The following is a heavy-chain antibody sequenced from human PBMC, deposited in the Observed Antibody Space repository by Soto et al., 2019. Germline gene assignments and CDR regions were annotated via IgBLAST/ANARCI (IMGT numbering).Heavy chain of an antibody. CDR1: GFTFSSYG. J-gene: IGHJ6*02. CDR2: IWYDGSNK. CDR3: ARDLEDIVVVPAAVLYYGMDV. Sequence: GGSLRLSCAASGFTFSSYGTHWVRQAPGKGLEWVAVIWYDGSNKYYADSVKGRFTISRDNSKNTLYLQMNSLRAEDTAVYYCARDLEDIVVVPAAVLYYGMDVWGQGTTVTVSS. D-gene: IGHD2-2*01. V-gene: IGHV3-33*01.